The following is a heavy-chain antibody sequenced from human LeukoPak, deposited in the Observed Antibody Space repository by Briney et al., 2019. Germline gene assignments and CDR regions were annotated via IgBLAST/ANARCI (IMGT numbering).Heavy chain of an antibody. Sequence: GESLKISCQGSGYIFTSYWIGWVRQMPGKGLEWMGIIYPGDSDTRYSPSFQGQVTISADKSISTAYLQWSSLKASDTAMYYCARPPTTVTTDYWGQGTLVTVSS. CDR3: ARPPTTVTTDY. D-gene: IGHD4-17*01. CDR2: IYPGDSDT. V-gene: IGHV5-51*01. CDR1: GYIFTSYW. J-gene: IGHJ4*02.